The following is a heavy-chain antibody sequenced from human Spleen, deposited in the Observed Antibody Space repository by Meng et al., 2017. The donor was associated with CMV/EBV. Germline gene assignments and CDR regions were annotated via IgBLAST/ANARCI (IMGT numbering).Heavy chain of an antibody. CDR1: GGSISSGGSY. Sequence: SGGSISSGGSYWTWIRQHPGKGLEWIGYISNSGTTFYNPSLSSRITISVDTSNNRFSLKLSSVTAADTAVYSCARGSGFPYWYFDFWGQGALVTVSS. CDR3: ARGSGFPYWYFDF. J-gene: IGHJ4*02. D-gene: IGHD3-3*01. CDR2: ISNSGTT. V-gene: IGHV4-31*02.